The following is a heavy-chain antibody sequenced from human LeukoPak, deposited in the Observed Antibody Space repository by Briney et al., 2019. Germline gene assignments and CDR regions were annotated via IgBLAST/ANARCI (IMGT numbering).Heavy chain of an antibody. V-gene: IGHV4-38-2*01. J-gene: IGHJ4*02. CDR2: INYIGNT. CDR3: SRRISSGSYSDY. Sequence: SETVSLTCAVSGYSISSGYYWGWIRQSPGKGLGWIGSINYIGNTYYNPSLKSRVTMSVDTSKNQFSLKLSSVTAADTAVYYCSRRISSGSYSDYWGQGTLVTVSS. D-gene: IGHD1-26*01. CDR1: GYSISSGYY.